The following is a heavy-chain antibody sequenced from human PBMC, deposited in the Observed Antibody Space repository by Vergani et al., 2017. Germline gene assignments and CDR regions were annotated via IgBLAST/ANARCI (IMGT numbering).Heavy chain of an antibody. CDR1: GYRFTSYW. D-gene: IGHD3-10*01. CDR3: ARSDSPGGYGSGSYYLNWFDP. V-gene: IGHV5-51*03. CDR2: IYPGDSDT. J-gene: IGHJ5*02. Sequence: EVQLVQSGAEVKKPGESLKISCKGSGYRFTSYWIGWVRQMPGKGLEWMGIIYPGDSDTRYSPSFQGQVTISADKSISTAYLQWSSLKASETAMYYCARSDSPGGYGSGSYYLNWFDPWGQGTLVTVSS.